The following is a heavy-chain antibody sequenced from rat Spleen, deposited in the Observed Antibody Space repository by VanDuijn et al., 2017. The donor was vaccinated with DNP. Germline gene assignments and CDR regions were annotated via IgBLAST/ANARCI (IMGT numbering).Heavy chain of an antibody. CDR2: ITNTGGNT. V-gene: IGHV5-20*01. CDR3: TTSEAYTTDA. Sequence: EVQLVESGGGLVQPGRSLKLSCAASGITFRDYYMAWVRQAPTKGLEWVASITNTGGNTYYRDSVKGRFTISRDNTNSTLYLQMDSLRSEDTATYYCTTSEAYTTDAWGQGVMVTVSS. D-gene: IGHD1-6*01. CDR1: GITFRDYY. J-gene: IGHJ2*01.